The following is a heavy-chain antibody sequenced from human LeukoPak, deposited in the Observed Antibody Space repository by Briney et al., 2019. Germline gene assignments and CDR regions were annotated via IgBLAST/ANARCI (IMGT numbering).Heavy chain of an antibody. CDR3: ARKDGDY. CDR1: GTSLSLFQ. V-gene: IGHV4-4*07. CDR2: IYTNGAT. J-gene: IGHJ4*02. Sequence: SETLSLTCSLSGTSLSLFQWTRFREPAGKRSVWIGLIYTNGATTLNPPLMSRVAMSVDLAKNQLFLRLASVTASHSAMYYCARKDGDYWGQGTLVTVSS.